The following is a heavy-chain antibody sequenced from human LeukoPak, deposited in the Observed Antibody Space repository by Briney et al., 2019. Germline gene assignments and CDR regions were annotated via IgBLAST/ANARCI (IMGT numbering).Heavy chain of an antibody. D-gene: IGHD2-2*02. Sequence: GRSLRLSCAASGFTFSSYGMHWVRQAPGKGLEWVAVISYDGSNKYYADSVKGRFTISRDNSKNTLYLQMNSLRAEDTAVYYCAKDEGRYCSSTSCYSFDYWGQGTLVTVSS. CDR2: ISYDGSNK. J-gene: IGHJ4*02. CDR3: AKDEGRYCSSTSCYSFDY. V-gene: IGHV3-30*18. CDR1: GFTFSSYG.